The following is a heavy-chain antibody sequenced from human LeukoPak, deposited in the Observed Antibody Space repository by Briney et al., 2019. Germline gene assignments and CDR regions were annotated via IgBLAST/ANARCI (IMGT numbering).Heavy chain of an antibody. D-gene: IGHD4-11*01. CDR3: AREDHSKYEY. J-gene: IGHJ4*02. CDR1: GFSFSNYW. Sequence: PGGSLRLSCVASGFSFSNYWMSWVRQAPGKGPEWVASIKQDGSEKFYVDSEKGRFTISKDNAKNSLYLQMNSLRAEDTAVYYCAREDHSKYEYWGQGTLVTVSS. V-gene: IGHV3-7*01. CDR2: IKQDGSEK.